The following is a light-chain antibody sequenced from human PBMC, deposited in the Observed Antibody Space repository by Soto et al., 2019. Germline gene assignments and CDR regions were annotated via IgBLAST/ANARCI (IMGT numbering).Light chain of an antibody. Sequence: EIVLTQSPGTLSLSPGERATLSCRASQSVSSSYLAWYQQKPCQAPRLLIYGASSRATGIPDRFSGSGSGTDFTLTISRLEPEDFTVYYCQKYSSLLFTFGHETKVDIK. CDR3: QKYSSLLFT. CDR2: GAS. CDR1: QSVSSSY. V-gene: IGKV3-20*01. J-gene: IGKJ3*01.